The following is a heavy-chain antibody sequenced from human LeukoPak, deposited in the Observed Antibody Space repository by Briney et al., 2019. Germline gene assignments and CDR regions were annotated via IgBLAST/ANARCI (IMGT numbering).Heavy chain of an antibody. J-gene: IGHJ4*02. CDR2: IHMGANT. D-gene: IGHD3-16*01. Sequence: PGGPWRPSCAASGIPVNANYMSWGRQAPGKGLEWVSGIHMGANTYYADSVKGRFTISIDNSKNTLYLQMNILGAEDTAVYYCTSAYWGQGTLVTVSA. CDR3: TSAY. CDR1: GIPVNANY. V-gene: IGHV3-66*01.